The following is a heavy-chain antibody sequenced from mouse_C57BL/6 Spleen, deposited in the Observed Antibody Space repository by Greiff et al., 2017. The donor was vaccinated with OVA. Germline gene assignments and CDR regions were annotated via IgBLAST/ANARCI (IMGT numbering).Heavy chain of an antibody. CDR1: GYTFTSSW. J-gene: IGHJ2*01. CDR2: INPSNGGT. CDR3: ARLTTVVAPYYFDY. D-gene: IGHD1-1*01. Sequence: QVQLQQPGTELVKPGASVKLSCKASGYTFTSSWMHWVKQRPGQGLEWIGNINPSNGGTNYNEKFKNKATLTVDKSSSTAYVQLSSLTSEDSAVYYCARLTTVVAPYYFDYWGQGTTLTVSS. V-gene: IGHV1-53*01.